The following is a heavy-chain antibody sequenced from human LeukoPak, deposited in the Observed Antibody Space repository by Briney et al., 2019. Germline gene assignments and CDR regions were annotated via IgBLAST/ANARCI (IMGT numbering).Heavy chain of an antibody. CDR3: ARENHGSFDY. CDR1: GFSFTTYY. CDR2: ISSSSTYI. V-gene: IGHV3-21*01. Sequence: GGSLRLSCAASGFSFTTYYVNWVRQAPGKGLEWVSCISSSSTYIYYADSVRGRFAISRDNAKNSLYLQMNSLRAEDTAVYYCARENHGSFDYWGQGSLVTVSS. J-gene: IGHJ4*02. D-gene: IGHD1-14*01.